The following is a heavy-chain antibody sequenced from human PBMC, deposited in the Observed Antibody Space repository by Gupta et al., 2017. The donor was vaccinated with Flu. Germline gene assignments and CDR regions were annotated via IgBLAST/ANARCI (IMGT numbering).Heavy chain of an antibody. J-gene: IGHJ4*02. V-gene: IGHV4-39*01. D-gene: IGHD5-18*01. CDR3: ARQRIQLWLPPHDY. Sequence: LKSRVTISVDTSKNQFSLKLSSVTAADTAVYYCARQRIQLWLPPHDYWGQGTLVTVSS.